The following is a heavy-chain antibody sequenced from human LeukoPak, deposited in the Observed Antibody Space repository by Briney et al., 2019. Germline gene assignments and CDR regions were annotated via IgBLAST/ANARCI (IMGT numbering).Heavy chain of an antibody. CDR3: ARIPVVTAIPSDY. Sequence: GRSLRLSCAASGFTFSSYAMHWVRQAPGKGLEWVAVISYDGSNKYYADSVKGRFTISRDNAKNSLYLQMNSLRAEDTAVYYCARIPVVTAIPSDYWGQGTLVTVSS. V-gene: IGHV3-30*04. CDR2: ISYDGSNK. D-gene: IGHD2-21*02. J-gene: IGHJ4*02. CDR1: GFTFSSYA.